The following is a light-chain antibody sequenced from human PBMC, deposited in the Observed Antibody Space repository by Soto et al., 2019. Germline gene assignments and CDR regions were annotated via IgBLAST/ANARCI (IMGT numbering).Light chain of an antibody. Sequence: DIQMTQSPSTLSASVGDRVTITCRASQNISRWLAWYQQKPGKAPKFLIYKASDLEIGVPSRFSGSGSGTDFTLTISSLQSEDFATYYCQQSYSTPWTFGQGTKVDIK. CDR3: QQSYSTPWT. CDR2: KAS. CDR1: QNISRW. J-gene: IGKJ1*01. V-gene: IGKV1-5*03.